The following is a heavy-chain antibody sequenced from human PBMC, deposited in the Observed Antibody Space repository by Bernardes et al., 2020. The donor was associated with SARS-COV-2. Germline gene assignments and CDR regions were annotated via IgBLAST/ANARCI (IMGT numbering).Heavy chain of an antibody. CDR1: GYTLTELS. J-gene: IGHJ6*03. V-gene: IGHV1-24*01. CDR3: ATVDIVVVPAASTSGGDYYYYMDV. D-gene: IGHD2-2*01. Sequence: ASVKVSCKVSGYTLTELSMHWVRQAPGKGLEWMGGFDPEDGETIYAQKFQGRVTMTEDTSTDTAYMELSSLRSEDTAVYYCATVDIVVVPAASTSGGDYYYYMDVWGKGTTVTVSS. CDR2: FDPEDGET.